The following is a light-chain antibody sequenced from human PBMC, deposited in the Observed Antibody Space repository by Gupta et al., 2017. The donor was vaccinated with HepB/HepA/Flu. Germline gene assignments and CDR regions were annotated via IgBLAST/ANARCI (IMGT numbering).Light chain of an antibody. Sequence: HSLLSHPLYVSGAPGQLVTLSCTVTSSTLGAGYDVHWYQHLPGTAPKALIYGNNNRPSGVPDRFSGSKSGTSASLAIAGLQAEDEADYYCQSYDSSLTGWVFGAGTKLTVL. CDR2: GNN. CDR3: QSYDSSLTGWV. CDR1: SSTLGAGYD. J-gene: IGLJ3*02. V-gene: IGLV1-40*01.